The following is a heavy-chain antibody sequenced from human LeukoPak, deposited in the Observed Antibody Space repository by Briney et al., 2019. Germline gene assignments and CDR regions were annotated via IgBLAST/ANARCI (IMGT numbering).Heavy chain of an antibody. CDR3: AKEPQKWEPYDGYYFDY. CDR1: GFIFSSHG. J-gene: IGHJ4*02. D-gene: IGHD1-26*01. V-gene: IGHV3-23*01. CDR2: ISPSGDIT. Sequence: GGSLRLSCAASGFIFSSHGMNWVRQAPGKGLEWVSGISPSGDITYYADSVKGRFTISRDNSKNTVYPQMDSLRAEDTAVYYCAKEPQKWEPYDGYYFDYWGQGTLVTVSS.